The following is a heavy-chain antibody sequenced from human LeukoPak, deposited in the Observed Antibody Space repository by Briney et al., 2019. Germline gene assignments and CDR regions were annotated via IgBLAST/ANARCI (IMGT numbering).Heavy chain of an antibody. D-gene: IGHD3-10*01. J-gene: IGHJ6*03. V-gene: IGHV1-8*01. CDR1: GYTFTSYD. Sequence: GASVKVSCKASGYTFTSYDTNWVRQATGQGLEWMGWMNPNSGNTGYAQKFQGRVTMTRNTSISTACMELSNLRSEDTAVYYCARGPYGSGRYPMDVWGKGTTVTVSS. CDR3: ARGPYGSGRYPMDV. CDR2: MNPNSGNT.